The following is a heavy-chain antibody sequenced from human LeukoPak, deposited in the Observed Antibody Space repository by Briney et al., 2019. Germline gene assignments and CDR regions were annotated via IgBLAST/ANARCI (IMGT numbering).Heavy chain of an antibody. Sequence: GGALRLSCAASGFIFSNYAMSWVRQAPARGVEGVSRLRGDGEIFYTDSVKGRFNLSRDDSRNTVYLQLNNLRVEDTAVYYCAKASWVSSADAVLWGQGTLVTVSS. J-gene: IGHJ4*02. D-gene: IGHD3-16*01. V-gene: IGHV3-23*01. CDR3: AKASWVSSADAVL. CDR1: GFIFSNYA. CDR2: LRGDGEI.